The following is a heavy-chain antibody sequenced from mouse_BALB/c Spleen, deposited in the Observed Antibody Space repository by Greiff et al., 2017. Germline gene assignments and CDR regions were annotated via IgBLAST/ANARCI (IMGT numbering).Heavy chain of an antibody. D-gene: IGHD4-1*01. J-gene: IGHJ2*01. CDR2: ISDGGSYT. CDR1: GFTFSDYY. CDR3: ARDQTGTGVFDY. Sequence: EVKLVESGGGLVKPGGSLKLSCAASGFTFSDYYMYWVRQTPEKRLEWVATISDGGSYTYYPDSVKGRFTISRDNAKNNLYLQMSSLKSEDTAMYYCARDQTGTGVFDYWGQGTTLTVSS. V-gene: IGHV5-4*02.